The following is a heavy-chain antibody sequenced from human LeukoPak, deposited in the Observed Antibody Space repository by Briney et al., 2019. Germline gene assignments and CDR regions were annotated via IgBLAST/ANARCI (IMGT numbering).Heavy chain of an antibody. J-gene: IGHJ4*02. D-gene: IGHD2-21*01. CDR3: VRGAPYCDKSACSSPGHH. Sequence: ASVKVSCKASGYTFTSYGITWVRQAPGQGLEWMGWISTYNGNTNDAQKFLDRVILTRDISSTTAYLELRSLRPDDTAVYFCVRGAPYCDKSACSSPGHHWGQGTLVTVSS. V-gene: IGHV1-18*01. CDR1: GYTFTSYG. CDR2: ISTYNGNT.